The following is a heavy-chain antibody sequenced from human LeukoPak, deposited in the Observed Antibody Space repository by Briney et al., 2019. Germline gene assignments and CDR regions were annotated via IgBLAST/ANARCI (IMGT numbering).Heavy chain of an antibody. V-gene: IGHV3-21*01. CDR2: ISSSSSFR. CDR1: GFNFSSYS. Sequence: PGGSLRLSCAASGFNFSSYSMNWVRQAPGKGLEWVSSISSSSSFRYYADSVKGRFTISRDNAKNSLYLQMNSLRAEDTAVYYCARVFSYYYDSSDPSMVWGQGTMVTVSS. CDR3: ARVFSYYYDSSDPSMV. D-gene: IGHD3-22*01. J-gene: IGHJ3*01.